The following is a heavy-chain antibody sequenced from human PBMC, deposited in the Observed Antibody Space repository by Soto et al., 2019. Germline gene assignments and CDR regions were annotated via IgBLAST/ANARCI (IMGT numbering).Heavy chain of an antibody. Sequence: QVHLLQSGTEVKKPGSSLKVSCKVSGGAFIDSSLNWVRHAPGQGLDWLGGIVPLHNTSNYSLTLLGRGEITAAFSSTTVYIHIRGLTTAGKATSYCALWARWKPLYYLGLDVWAQGTTVIVSS. CDR1: GGAFIDSS. D-gene: IGHD1-1*01. J-gene: IGHJ6*01. CDR3: ALWARWKPLYYLGLDV. CDR2: IVPLHNTS. V-gene: IGHV1-69*19.